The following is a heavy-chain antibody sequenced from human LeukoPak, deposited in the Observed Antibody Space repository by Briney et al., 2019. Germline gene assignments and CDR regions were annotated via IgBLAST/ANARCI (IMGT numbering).Heavy chain of an antibody. J-gene: IGHJ4*02. Sequence: PGGSLTLSCAASGLSFSSFAMSWVRQAPARGLEWLSSMKGTGETFYADSVRGRFNLSRDDSRNTVYLQLNNLRVEDTAVYYCARASWVSSADAVWWGQGTVVTVSS. V-gene: IGHV3-23*01. CDR3: ARASWVSSADAVW. CDR1: GLSFSSFA. CDR2: MKGTGET. D-gene: IGHD3-16*01.